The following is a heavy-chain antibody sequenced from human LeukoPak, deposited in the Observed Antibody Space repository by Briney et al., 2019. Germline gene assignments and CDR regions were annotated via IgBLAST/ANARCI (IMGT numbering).Heavy chain of an antibody. V-gene: IGHV4-4*07. J-gene: IGHJ4*02. D-gene: IGHD1-1*01. Sequence: SETLSLTCTVSGASITNYYWSWIRQSAGKGLEWIGRIYPSGSTHSNPSLKSRVTMSLDTSKNQFSLVLSSVTAADTAVYYCARVRPNWNDGTFDYWGQGTLVTVSS. CDR1: GASITNYY. CDR2: IYPSGST. CDR3: ARVRPNWNDGTFDY.